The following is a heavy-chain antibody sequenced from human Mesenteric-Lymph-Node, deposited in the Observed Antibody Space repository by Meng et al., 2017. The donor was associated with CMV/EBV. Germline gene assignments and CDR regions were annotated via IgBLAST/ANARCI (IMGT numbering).Heavy chain of an antibody. Sequence: LQLQESGPGLVNPSETLSLSCIVSGDSISNSTYYWTWIRQPPGKGLEWIGSVHHSGTTYYNPSLKGRLTISVDTSANLFSLRLTTVTAADTATYYCARRGNYDSDYSEYWGQGTLVTV. CDR3: ARRGNYDSDYSEY. D-gene: IGHD3-22*01. CDR1: GDSISNSTYY. J-gene: IGHJ4*02. CDR2: VHHSGTT. V-gene: IGHV4-39*01.